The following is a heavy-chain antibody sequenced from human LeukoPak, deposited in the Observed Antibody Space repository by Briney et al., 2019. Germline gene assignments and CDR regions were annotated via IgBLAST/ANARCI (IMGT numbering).Heavy chain of an antibody. D-gene: IGHD3-22*01. J-gene: IGHJ5*02. CDR2: INPNSGGT. CDR1: GYTFTGYY. Sequence: ASVKVSCKASGYTFTGYYMHWVRQAPGQGLEWKGWINPNSGGTNYAQKFQGRVTMTRDTSISTAYMELSRLRSDDTAVYYCARAPYDSSGYYNWFDPWGQGTLVTVSS. V-gene: IGHV1-2*02. CDR3: ARAPYDSSGYYNWFDP.